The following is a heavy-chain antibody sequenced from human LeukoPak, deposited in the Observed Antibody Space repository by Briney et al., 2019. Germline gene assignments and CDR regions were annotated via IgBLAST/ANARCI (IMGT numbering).Heavy chain of an antibody. CDR1: GFTVSSNS. V-gene: IGHV3-53*01. CDR2: IYSGGNT. J-gene: IGHJ4*02. CDR3: ARRAGEYSHPYDY. D-gene: IGHD2-15*01. Sequence: GGSLRLSCTVSGFTVSSNSWSWVRQAPGEGLEWVSFIYSGGNTHYSDSVKGRFTISRDNSKNTLYLQMNSLRAEDTAIYYCARRAGEYSHPYDYWGQGTLVTVSS.